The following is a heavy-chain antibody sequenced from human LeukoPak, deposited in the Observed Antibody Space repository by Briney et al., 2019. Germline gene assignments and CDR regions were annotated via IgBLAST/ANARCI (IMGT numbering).Heavy chain of an antibody. Sequence: GRSLRLSCAASGFTFSNYGMGWIRQAPGKGLEWAALISTDGSNEYYADSAKGRFTISRDNSKNTLFLQMNSLRAEDTAVYYCARDFLWNLDAFDIWGQGTMVTVSS. CDR1: GFTFSNYG. V-gene: IGHV3-30*03. J-gene: IGHJ3*02. CDR2: ISTDGSNE. D-gene: IGHD1-1*01. CDR3: ARDFLWNLDAFDI.